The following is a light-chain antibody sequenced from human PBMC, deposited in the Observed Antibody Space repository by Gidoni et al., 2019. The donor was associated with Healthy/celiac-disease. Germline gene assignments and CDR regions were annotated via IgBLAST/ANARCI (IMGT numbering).Light chain of an antibody. CDR1: HSVSSRY. CDR3: QQYGSSPS. Sequence: EIVLTQSPGPLSLSPGERATLSCRANHSVSSRYLAWYQQKPGQAPRLLIYGASSRATGIPDRFSGSGSGTDFTLTISRLEPEDFAVYYCQQYGSSPSFGGGTKVEIK. J-gene: IGKJ4*01. V-gene: IGKV3-20*01. CDR2: GAS.